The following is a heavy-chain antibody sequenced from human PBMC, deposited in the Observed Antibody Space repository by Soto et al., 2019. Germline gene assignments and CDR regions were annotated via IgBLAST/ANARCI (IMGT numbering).Heavy chain of an antibody. CDR1: GFTFSSYS. D-gene: IGHD6-6*01. CDR2: ISSSSSYI. CDR3: ASYYEYCNSSLNYYYYYYMDV. J-gene: IGHJ6*03. Sequence: PGGSLRLSCAASGFTFSSYSMNWVRQAPGKGLEWVSSISSSSSYIYYADSVKGRFTISRDNAKNSLYLQMNSLRAEDTAVYYCASYYEYCNSSLNYYYYYYMDVWGKGTTVTVSS. V-gene: IGHV3-21*01.